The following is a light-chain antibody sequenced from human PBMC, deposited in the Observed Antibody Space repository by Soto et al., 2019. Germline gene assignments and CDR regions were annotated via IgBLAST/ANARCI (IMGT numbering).Light chain of an antibody. CDR3: AAWDDSLSVT. CDR2: SNN. CDR1: KSNIGSNS. J-gene: IGLJ2*01. V-gene: IGLV1-44*01. Sequence: QSVLTQPPSASGTPVQSVTISCSGSKSNIGSNSVSWYQQVPGTAPKLLIYSNNQRPSGVPDRFSGSKSGTSASLAISGLQSEDEADYYCAAWDDSLSVTFGGGTKLTVL.